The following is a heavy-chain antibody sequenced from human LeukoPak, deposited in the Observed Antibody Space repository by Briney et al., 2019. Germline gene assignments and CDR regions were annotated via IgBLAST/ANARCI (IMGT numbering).Heavy chain of an antibody. D-gene: IGHD6-13*01. Sequence: ASVKGSCKASGYTFTSYALNWVRQAPGQGLEWMGWINTNTGDPTYAQGFTGRFVFSLDTSVSTAYLQISSLKAEDTAVYYCARDSSSWYGRDWFDPWGQGTLVTVSS. CDR2: INTNTGDP. V-gene: IGHV7-4-1*02. CDR1: GYTFTSYA. J-gene: IGHJ5*02. CDR3: ARDSSSWYGRDWFDP.